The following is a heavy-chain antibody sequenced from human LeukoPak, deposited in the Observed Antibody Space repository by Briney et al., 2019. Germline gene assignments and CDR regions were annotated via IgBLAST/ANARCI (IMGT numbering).Heavy chain of an antibody. CDR2: IRNKAIRYTT. V-gene: IGHV3-72*01. J-gene: IGHJ4*02. D-gene: IGHD7-27*01. CDR3: ARSPLGIAPFDY. CDR1: GFTFSDHH. Sequence: GGSLRLSCAASGFTFSDHHMDGVRQAPGEGLEWVASIRNKAIRYTTENAASVNGRFTISRDDSENSLYLQMDSLKTEDTAVYYCARSPLGIAPFDYWGQGTLVTVSS.